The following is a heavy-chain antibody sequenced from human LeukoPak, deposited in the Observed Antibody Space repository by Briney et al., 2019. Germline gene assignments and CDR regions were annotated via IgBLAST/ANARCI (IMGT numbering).Heavy chain of an antibody. J-gene: IGHJ4*02. CDR1: GGSISSSNW. V-gene: IGHV4-4*02. CDR3: ARLSSSWYRFFDY. D-gene: IGHD6-13*01. Sequence: KPSGTLSLTCAVSGGSISSSNWWSWVRQPPGKGLEWIGEIYHSGSTNHNPSLKSRVTISVDKSKNQFSLKLSSVTAADTAVYYCARLSSSWYRFFDYWGQGTLVTVSS. CDR2: IYHSGST.